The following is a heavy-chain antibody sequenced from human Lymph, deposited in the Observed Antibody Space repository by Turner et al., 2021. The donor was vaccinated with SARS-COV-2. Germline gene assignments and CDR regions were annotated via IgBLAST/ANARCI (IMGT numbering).Heavy chain of an antibody. CDR2: SNHSGNT. J-gene: IGHJ5*02. D-gene: IGHD2-2*01. V-gene: IGHV4-4*02. Sequence: QVQLQESGPGLLKPSGTLSPTCAVSGGSISSSNWWSWVRQPPGKGLEWIGESNHSGNTNYNPSLKSRVNISVDKSKNQFSLKLTSVTAADTAVYYCARRYCSSTSCPNWFDPWGQGTLVTVSS. CDR1: GGSISSSNW. CDR3: ARRYCSSTSCPNWFDP.